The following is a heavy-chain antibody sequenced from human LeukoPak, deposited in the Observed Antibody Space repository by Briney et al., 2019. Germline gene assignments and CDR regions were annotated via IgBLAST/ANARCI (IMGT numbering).Heavy chain of an antibody. CDR2: IRSKANSYAT. Sequence: PGGSLRLSCAASGFTFSGSAMHWVRQASGKGLEWVGRIRSKANSYATAYAASVKGRFTISRDDSKNTAYLQMNSLKTEDTAVYYCTPTHNTAMFQYDYWGQGTLVTVSS. J-gene: IGHJ4*02. V-gene: IGHV3-73*01. CDR3: TPTHNTAMFQYDY. CDR1: GFTFSGSA. D-gene: IGHD5-18*01.